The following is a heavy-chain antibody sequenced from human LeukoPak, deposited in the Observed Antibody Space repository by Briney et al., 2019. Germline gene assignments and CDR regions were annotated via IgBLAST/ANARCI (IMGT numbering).Heavy chain of an antibody. V-gene: IGHV3-30*18. D-gene: IGHD2-2*01. J-gene: IGHJ6*02. CDR3: AKVGPAAIYYGIDV. CDR2: ISYDGSNK. CDR1: GFTFSSYG. Sequence: PGRSLRLSCAASGFTFSSYGMHWVRQAPGKGLEWVAVISYDGSNKYYADSVKGRFTISRDNSKNTLYLQMNSLRAEDTAVYYCAKVGPAAIYYGIDVWGQGTTVTVSS.